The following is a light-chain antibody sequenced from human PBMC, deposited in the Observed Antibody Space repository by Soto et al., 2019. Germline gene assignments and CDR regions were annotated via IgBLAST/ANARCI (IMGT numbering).Light chain of an antibody. CDR2: EAS. CDR1: QSVSGY. CDR3: QQHRNWPPT. J-gene: IGKJ3*01. V-gene: IGKV3-11*01. Sequence: EIVLTQSPATLSLSPGQRATLSCRASQSVSGYLAWYQQIPGQAPRLLIYEASKRATDIPARFSGGGSGTDFTLTISSLEPEDFAVYFCQQHRNWPPTFGPGTKVDIK.